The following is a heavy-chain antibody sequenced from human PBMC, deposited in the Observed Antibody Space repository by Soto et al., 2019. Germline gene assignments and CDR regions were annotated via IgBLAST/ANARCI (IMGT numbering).Heavy chain of an antibody. J-gene: IGHJ4*02. CDR3: ARELAYCGGDCLNYFDY. CDR1: GFTFSSYW. CDR2: IKQDGSEK. V-gene: IGHV3-7*01. D-gene: IGHD2-21*02. Sequence: PGGSLRLSCAASGFTFSSYWMSWVRQAPGKGLEWVANIKQDGSEKYYVDSVKGRFTISRDNAKNSLYLQMNSLRAEDTAVYYCARELAYCGGDCLNYFDYWGQGTLVTVS.